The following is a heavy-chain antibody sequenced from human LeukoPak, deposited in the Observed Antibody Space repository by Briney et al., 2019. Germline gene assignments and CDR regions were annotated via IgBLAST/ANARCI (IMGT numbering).Heavy chain of an antibody. J-gene: IGHJ6*03. CDR3: GRLFYDFWSGHYYYYMDV. CDR2: IYYSGST. Sequence: SETLSLTCTVSGGSIRSTSYYWGWIRQPPGKGLEWIGSIYYSGSTYYNPSLKSRVTISVDTSKNQFSLKLSSVTAADTAVYYWGRLFYDFWSGHYYYYMDVWGKGTTVTVSS. V-gene: IGHV4-39*01. CDR1: GGSIRSTSYY. D-gene: IGHD3-3*01.